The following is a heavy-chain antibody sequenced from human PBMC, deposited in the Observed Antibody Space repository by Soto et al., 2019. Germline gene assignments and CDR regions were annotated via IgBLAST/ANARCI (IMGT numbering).Heavy chain of an antibody. V-gene: IGHV4-59*01. J-gene: IGHJ1*01. CDR3: ARGWGGYFQH. D-gene: IGHD7-27*01. Sequence: SETLSLTCTVSGGSISSYYWSWIRQPPGKGLEWIGYIYYSGSTNYNPSLKSRVTISVDTSKNQFSLKLSSVTAANTAVYYCARGWGGYFQHWGQGTLVTVSS. CDR2: IYYSGST. CDR1: GGSISSYY.